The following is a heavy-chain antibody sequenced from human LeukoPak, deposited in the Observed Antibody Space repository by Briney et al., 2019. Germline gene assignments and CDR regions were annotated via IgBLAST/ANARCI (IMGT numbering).Heavy chain of an antibody. V-gene: IGHV4-59*01. D-gene: IGHD6-6*01. CDR1: GGSISSYY. CDR3: ARARRNWFDP. J-gene: IGHJ5*02. CDR2: IYYSGST. Sequence: SETLSLTCTVSGGSISSYYWSWIRQPPGKGLEWIGYIYYSGSTNHNPSLKSRVTISVDTSKNQFSLKLSSVTAADTAVYYCARARRNWFDPWGQGTLVTVSS.